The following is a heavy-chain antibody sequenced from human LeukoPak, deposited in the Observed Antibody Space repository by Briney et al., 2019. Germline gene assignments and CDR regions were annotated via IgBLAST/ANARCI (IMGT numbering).Heavy chain of an antibody. CDR2: TSSSDSTI. Sequence: GSLTLYCAAYGFTCSDYYMSWLRQAPGQGLKWVSYTSSSDSTIYYADSVKGRFTISRDNAKNSLYLQMNSLRAEDTAVYYCARDPSSIAARTWGQGTLVTVSS. J-gene: IGHJ4*02. CDR3: ARDPSSIAART. V-gene: IGHV3-11*01. D-gene: IGHD6-6*01. CDR1: GFTCSDYY.